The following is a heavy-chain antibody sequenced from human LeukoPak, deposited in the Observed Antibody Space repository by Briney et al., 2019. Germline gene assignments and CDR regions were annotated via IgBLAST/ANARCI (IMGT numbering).Heavy chain of an antibody. CDR1: GFIFDDYA. D-gene: IGHD3-3*01. J-gene: IGHJ4*02. V-gene: IGHV3-9*01. Sequence: TGGSLTLSCAASGFIFDDYAMHWVRQAPGKGLEWVSGVTWNSGRRDYADSVRGRFTISRDNAKNSLYLQMNSLRVEDTALYYCTKDRDYTRGFDFWGRGTLVTVSS. CDR2: VTWNSGRR. CDR3: TKDRDYTRGFDF.